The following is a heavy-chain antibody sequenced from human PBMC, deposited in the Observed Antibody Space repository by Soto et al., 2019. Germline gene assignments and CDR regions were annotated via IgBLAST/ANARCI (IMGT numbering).Heavy chain of an antibody. CDR3: ARGIPSSGYAPNWFDP. J-gene: IGHJ5*02. CDR2: INPNSGGT. V-gene: IGHV1-2*04. CDR1: GYTFTGYF. D-gene: IGHD3-22*01. Sequence: QVQLVQSGAEVKKPGASVKVSCKTSGYTFTGYFMHWVRQAPGQGLEWMGWINPNSGGTNYAQKFQGWVTMTRDTSISTAYMELSRLTSDDTAIYYCARGIPSSGYAPNWFDPWGQGTLVTVSS.